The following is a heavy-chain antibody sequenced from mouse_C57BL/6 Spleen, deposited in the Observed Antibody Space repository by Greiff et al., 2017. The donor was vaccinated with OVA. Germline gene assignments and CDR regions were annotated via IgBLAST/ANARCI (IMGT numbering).Heavy chain of an antibody. CDR3: ARGNYDYSYWYFDV. V-gene: IGHV5-17*01. Sequence: EVKLVESGGGLVKPGGSLKLSCAASGFTFSDYGMHWVRQAPEKGLEWVAYISSGSSTIYYADTVKGRFTISRDNAKNTLFLQMTSLRSEDTAMYYCARGNYDYSYWYFDVWGTGTTVTVSS. D-gene: IGHD2-4*01. CDR2: ISSGSSTI. J-gene: IGHJ1*03. CDR1: GFTFSDYG.